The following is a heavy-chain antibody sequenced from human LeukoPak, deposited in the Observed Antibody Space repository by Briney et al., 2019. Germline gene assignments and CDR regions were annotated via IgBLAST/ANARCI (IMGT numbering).Heavy chain of an antibody. V-gene: IGHV3-74*01. CDR2: INSDGSST. D-gene: IGHD3-22*01. Sequence: GGSLRLSCVASGFTFSGYWMHWVRQAPGKGLVWVSRINSDGSSTTYADSVKGRFTISRDNAENTLYLQMNSLRAEDTAMYYCARQYSYDSSGYYPWDYWGQGTLVTVSS. CDR3: ARQYSYDSSGYYPWDY. CDR1: GFTFSGYW. J-gene: IGHJ4*02.